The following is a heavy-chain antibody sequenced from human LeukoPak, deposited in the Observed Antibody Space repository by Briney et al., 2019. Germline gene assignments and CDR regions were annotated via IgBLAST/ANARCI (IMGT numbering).Heavy chain of an antibody. J-gene: IGHJ6*03. CDR1: GGSISSYY. CDR2: IYYSGST. D-gene: IGHD1-1*01. V-gene: IGHV4-59*01. CDR3: ARMYDLYYYYMDV. Sequence: SETLSLTCTVSGGSISSYYWSWIRQPPGKGLEWIGYIYYSGSTNYNPSPKSRVTISVDTSKNQFSLKLSSVTAADTAVYYCARMYDLYYYYMDVWGKGTRSPSP.